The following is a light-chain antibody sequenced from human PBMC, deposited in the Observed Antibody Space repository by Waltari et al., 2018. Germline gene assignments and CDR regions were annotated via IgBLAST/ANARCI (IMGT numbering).Light chain of an antibody. CDR2: GNN. CDR1: SSNIGSNT. CDR3: AAWDDSLIGPV. J-gene: IGLJ3*02. V-gene: IGLV1-44*01. Sequence: QSVLTPSPSTSGTPGQKVTISCSGSSSNIGSNTVNWYQQLPGPAPKLLIYGNNQGPAGVPDRVSGSKSGTAASLAISGLQSEDEADYSCAAWDDSLIGPVFGGGTKLTVL.